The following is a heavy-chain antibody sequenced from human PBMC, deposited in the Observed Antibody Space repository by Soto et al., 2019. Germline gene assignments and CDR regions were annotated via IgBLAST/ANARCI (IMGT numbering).Heavy chain of an antibody. CDR1: GGTFSSYA. V-gene: IGHV1-69*01. J-gene: IGHJ6*02. Sequence: QVQLVQSGAEVKKPGSSVKVSCKASGGTFSSYAISWVRQAPGQGLEWMGGSIPIFGTANYAQKFQGRVTITADESTSTAYMELSSLRSEDTAVYYCAGAVDYGDQKRGYYYGMDVWGQGTTVTVSS. D-gene: IGHD4-17*01. CDR3: AGAVDYGDQKRGYYYGMDV. CDR2: SIPIFGTA.